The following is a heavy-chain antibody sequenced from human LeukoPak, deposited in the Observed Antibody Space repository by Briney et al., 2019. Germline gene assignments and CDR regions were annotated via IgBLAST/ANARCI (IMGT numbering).Heavy chain of an antibody. D-gene: IGHD2/OR15-2a*01. J-gene: IGHJ3*01. Sequence: ASVKVSCKASGYSFGAHDINWVRQAPGQGLEWMGWMNPSSGNTGYAQKFQGRVTFTRDKSITTAYMEVGSLRSDDTALYYCARNFYCVAVDLWGQGKRVTVSS. CDR3: ARNFYCVAVDL. CDR1: GYSFGAHD. CDR2: MNPSSGNT. V-gene: IGHV1-8*03.